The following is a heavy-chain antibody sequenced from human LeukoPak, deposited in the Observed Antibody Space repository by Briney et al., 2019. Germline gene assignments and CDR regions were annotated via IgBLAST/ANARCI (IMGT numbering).Heavy chain of an antibody. CDR1: GYTFTKYY. Sequence: ASVKVSCKASGYTFTKYYMHWVRQAPGQGLAWMGIIDPSGTRTTYAQNFQGRVTMTRDTSTSTVYMELSSLRSEDTAVYYCAGDADWGAFDIWGQGTMVIVSS. CDR2: IDPSGTRT. V-gene: IGHV1-46*01. J-gene: IGHJ3*02. D-gene: IGHD7-27*01. CDR3: AGDADWGAFDI.